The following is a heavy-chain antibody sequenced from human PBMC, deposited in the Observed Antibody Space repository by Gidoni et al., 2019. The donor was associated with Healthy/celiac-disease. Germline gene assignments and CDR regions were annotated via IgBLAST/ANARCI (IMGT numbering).Heavy chain of an antibody. D-gene: IGHD6-19*01. CDR2: IYYSGST. CDR1: GGSISSSSYY. CDR3: ARQQWLVGRGSLYWFDP. J-gene: IGHJ5*02. Sequence: QLQLQESGPGLVKPSETLSLTCTVSGGSISSSSYYWGWIRQPPGKGLEWIGSIYYSGSTYSNPSLKSRVTISVDTSKNQFSLKLSSVTAADTAVYYCARQQWLVGRGSLYWFDPWGQGTLVTVSS. V-gene: IGHV4-39*01.